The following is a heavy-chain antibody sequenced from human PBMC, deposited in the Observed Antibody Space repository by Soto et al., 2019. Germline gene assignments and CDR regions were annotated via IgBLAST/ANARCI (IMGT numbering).Heavy chain of an antibody. Sequence: SETLSLTCTVSGGSISSSNYYWAWIRQPPGKGLEWIGSFYYTGSTYYNPSLRSRVTISVDTSENQFSLKLSSVTAADTAVYYCARPIEGGTSGYYHWGQGTLVTVSS. D-gene: IGHD3-22*01. V-gene: IGHV4-39*01. J-gene: IGHJ5*02. CDR3: ARPIEGGTSGYYH. CDR1: GGSISSSNYY. CDR2: FYYTGST.